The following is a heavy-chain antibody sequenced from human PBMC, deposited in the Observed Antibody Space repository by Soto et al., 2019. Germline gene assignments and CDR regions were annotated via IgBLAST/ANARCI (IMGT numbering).Heavy chain of an antibody. V-gene: IGHV3-66*01. J-gene: IGHJ3*02. Sequence: EVQLVESGGGLVQPGGSLRLSCAASGFTVSSKYVAWVRQAPGKGLEWVSIMYSGGNTYYADSVKGRFTTSRDNSKNTLFLQRNSLRAEDTAVYYCARGKVVPGPNGAFDIWGQGTMVTVSS. CDR3: ARGKVVPGPNGAFDI. CDR2: MYSGGNT. CDR1: GFTVSSKY. D-gene: IGHD6-19*01.